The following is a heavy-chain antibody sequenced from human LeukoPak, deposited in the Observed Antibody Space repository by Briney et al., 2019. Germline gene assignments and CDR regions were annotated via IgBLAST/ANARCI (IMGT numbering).Heavy chain of an antibody. CDR1: GFTFSSYW. J-gene: IGHJ4*02. CDR3: ARGATNSASYYSYFDY. D-gene: IGHD1-26*01. CDR2: ISSSSIYI. V-gene: IGHV3-21*06. Sequence: TGGSLRLSCAASGFTFSSYWMNWVRQAPGKGLEWVSSISSSSIYIYDADSLKGRFTISRDNAKNSLYLQMNSLRAEDTAVYYCARGATNSASYYSYFDYWGQGILVTVSS.